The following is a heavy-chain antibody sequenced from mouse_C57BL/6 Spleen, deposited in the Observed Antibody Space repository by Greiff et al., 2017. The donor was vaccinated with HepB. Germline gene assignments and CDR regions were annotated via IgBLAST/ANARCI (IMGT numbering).Heavy chain of an antibody. Sequence: EVQLVESGPELVKPGASVKISCKASGYSFTDYNMNWVKQSNGKSLEWIGVINPNYGTTSYNQKFKGKATLTVDQSSSTAYMQLNSLTSEDSAVYYCARPHYGSSFYAMDYWGQGTSVTVSS. CDR1: GYSFTDYN. V-gene: IGHV1-39*01. CDR3: ARPHYGSSFYAMDY. D-gene: IGHD1-1*01. CDR2: INPNYGTT. J-gene: IGHJ4*01.